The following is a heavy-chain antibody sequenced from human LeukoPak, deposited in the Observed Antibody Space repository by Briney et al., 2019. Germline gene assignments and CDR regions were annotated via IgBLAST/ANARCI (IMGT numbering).Heavy chain of an antibody. J-gene: IGHJ4*02. V-gene: IGHV3-23*01. CDR2: IGGSGGTT. Sequence: GGSLRLSCAASGFTFSSYAMSWVRQAPGRGLEWVSAIGGSGGTTYYADSVQGRFTISRDNSKNMLYLQMSSLRAEDTAVYFCAKGNYWGQGTLVTVSS. CDR1: GFTFSSYA. CDR3: AKGNY.